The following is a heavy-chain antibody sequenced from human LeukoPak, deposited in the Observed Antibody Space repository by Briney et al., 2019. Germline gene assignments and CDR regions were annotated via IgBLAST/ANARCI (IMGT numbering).Heavy chain of an antibody. CDR1: GFTFSTYA. CDR3: AREWWYLDY. J-gene: IGHJ4*02. Sequence: GGSLRLSCAASGFTFSTYAMTWVRHAPGRGLEWVARIKGDGSDTYYVDSVKGRFTISRDKAKKTVYLQMNSLRVEDTAVYYCAREWWYLDYWGQGTLVTVSS. D-gene: IGHD2-15*01. V-gene: IGHV3-7*05. CDR2: IKGDGSDT.